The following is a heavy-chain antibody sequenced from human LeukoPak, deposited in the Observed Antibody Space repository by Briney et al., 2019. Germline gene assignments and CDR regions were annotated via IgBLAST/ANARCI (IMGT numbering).Heavy chain of an antibody. D-gene: IGHD6-19*01. Sequence: AASVKVSCKPSGYTFTSHGISWVRQAPGQGLEWVGWIAAYQGKIAYAQKLQGRVTMTTDTSTSTVYMELRSLRSDDTAVYYCARATLRPSGPFDYWGQGTLVTVSS. V-gene: IGHV1-18*01. J-gene: IGHJ4*02. CDR2: IAAYQGKI. CDR3: ARATLRPSGPFDY. CDR1: GYTFTSHG.